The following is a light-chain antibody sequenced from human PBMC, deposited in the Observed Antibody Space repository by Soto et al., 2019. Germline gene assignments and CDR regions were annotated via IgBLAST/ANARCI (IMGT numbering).Light chain of an antibody. CDR3: QQRSTWPHT. CDR2: DAS. J-gene: IGKJ3*01. Sequence: GEGATLSCRASQSVNTYLAWYQQKTGQAPRLLIYDASNRATGIPARFSGTGSGTDFTLAISSLEPEDFAVYYCQQRSTWPHTFGPGTKVEI. V-gene: IGKV3-11*01. CDR1: QSVNTY.